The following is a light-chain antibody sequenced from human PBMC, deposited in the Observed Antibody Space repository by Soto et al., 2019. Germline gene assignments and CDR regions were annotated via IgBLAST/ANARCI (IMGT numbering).Light chain of an antibody. V-gene: IGKV3-20*01. CDR3: QQYGSSPRT. CDR1: QSVSSY. J-gene: IGKJ2*01. CDR2: AAS. Sequence: IVLTQSPATLSLSPGERATLSCRASQSVSSYLAWYQQKPGQAPRLLIYAASSRPIGIPDRFSGSGSGTDFTLTISRLEPEDFAVYYCQQYGSSPRTFGQGTKMDIK.